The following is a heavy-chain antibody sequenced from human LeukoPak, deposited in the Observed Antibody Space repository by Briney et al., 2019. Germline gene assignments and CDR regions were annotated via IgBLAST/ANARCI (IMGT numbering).Heavy chain of an antibody. Sequence: PGGSLRLSCAASEFTFSSYGMSWVRQAPGKGLEWVSVIYSGGSTYYADSVKGRFTISRDNSKNTLYLQMNSLRAEDTAVYYCARMRDYYDSSGYPNWFDPWGQGTLVTVSS. J-gene: IGHJ5*02. V-gene: IGHV3-66*01. CDR2: IYSGGST. CDR1: EFTFSSYG. D-gene: IGHD3-22*01. CDR3: ARMRDYYDSSGYPNWFDP.